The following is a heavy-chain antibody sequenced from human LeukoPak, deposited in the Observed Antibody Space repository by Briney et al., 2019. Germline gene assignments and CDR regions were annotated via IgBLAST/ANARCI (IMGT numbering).Heavy chain of an antibody. CDR3: ARDPGTGFDP. CDR1: GFTFSSNW. V-gene: IGHV3-7*01. Sequence: GGSLRLSCAASGFTFSSNWMSWVRQAPGKGLEWVASIKQDGSDKYYVDSEKGRFAISKDNAKNSLYLQMNSLRIEDTAVYYCARDPGTGFDPWGQGTLVTVSS. CDR2: IKQDGSDK. J-gene: IGHJ5*02.